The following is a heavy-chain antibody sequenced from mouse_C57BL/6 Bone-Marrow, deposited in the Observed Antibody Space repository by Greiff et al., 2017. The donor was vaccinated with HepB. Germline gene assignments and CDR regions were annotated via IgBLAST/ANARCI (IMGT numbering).Heavy chain of an antibody. J-gene: IGHJ4*01. CDR1: GYTFTSYW. CDR2: IHPNSGST. D-gene: IGHD1-1*01. CDR3: ASVYYGSRDYYAMDY. Sequence: QVQLQQPGAELVKPGASVKLSCKASGYTFTSYWMHWVKQRPGQGLEWIGMIHPNSGSTNYNEKFKSKATLTVDKSSSTAYMQLSSLTSEDSAVYYCASVYYGSRDYYAMDYWGQGTSVTVSS. V-gene: IGHV1-64*01.